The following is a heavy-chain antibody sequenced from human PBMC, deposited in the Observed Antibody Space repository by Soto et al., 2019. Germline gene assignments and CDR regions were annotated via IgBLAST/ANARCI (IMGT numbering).Heavy chain of an antibody. CDR1: GFTVSSNY. V-gene: IGHV3-53*01. J-gene: IGHJ4*02. CDR2: IYSGGST. Sequence: EVQLVESGGGLIQPGGSLRLSCAASGFTVSSNYMSWVRQAPGKGLEWVSVIYSGGSTYYADSVKGRFTISRDNSKNTLYLQMNSLRSEDTAVYYCLQDSYGYPAEDYWGQGTLVTVSS. CDR3: LQDSYGYPAEDY. D-gene: IGHD5-18*01.